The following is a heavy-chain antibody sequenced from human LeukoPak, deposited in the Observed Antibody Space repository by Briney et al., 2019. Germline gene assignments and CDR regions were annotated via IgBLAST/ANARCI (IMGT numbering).Heavy chain of an antibody. CDR2: ISYDGSNK. D-gene: IGHD2/OR15-2a*01. CDR3: ARVLAPSDAFDI. J-gene: IGHJ3*02. Sequence: PGGSLRLSCAASGFTFSSYAMHWVRQAPGKGLEWVAVISYDGSNKYYADSVKGRFTISRDNSKNTLYLQMNSLRAEDTAVYYCARVLAPSDAFDIWGQGTMVTVSS. V-gene: IGHV3-30-3*01. CDR1: GFTFSSYA.